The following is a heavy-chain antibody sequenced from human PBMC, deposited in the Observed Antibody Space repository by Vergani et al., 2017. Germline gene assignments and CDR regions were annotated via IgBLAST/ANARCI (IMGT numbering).Heavy chain of an antibody. D-gene: IGHD2-21*01. J-gene: IGHJ5*02. CDR3: AGGESTYRLLDP. Sequence: QVQLQESGPRLVKPSQTLSLTCSISGGSISSGDHYWSWVRQPPGKGLPWIGHIYYLGTTYYSPSLESRAIISVDTSKNQFSLTLTSVTAADTAVYWYAGGESTYRLLDPWGQGTLVTVSS. CDR2: IYYLGTT. V-gene: IGHV4-30-4*08. CDR1: GGSISSGDHY.